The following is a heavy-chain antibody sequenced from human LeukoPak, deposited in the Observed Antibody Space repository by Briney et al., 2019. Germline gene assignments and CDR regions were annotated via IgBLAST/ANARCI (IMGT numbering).Heavy chain of an antibody. D-gene: IGHD3-3*01. CDR3: AREFTIFGVKTYYYYYYMDV. V-gene: IGHV7-4-1*02. CDR1: GHTFTSYA. J-gene: IGHJ6*03. Sequence: GASVKVSCKASGHTFTSYAMNWVRQAPGQGLEWMGWINTNTGNPTYAQGFTGRFVFSLDTSVSTAHLQISSLKAEDTAVYYCAREFTIFGVKTYYYYYYMDVWGNGTTVTVSS. CDR2: INTNTGNP.